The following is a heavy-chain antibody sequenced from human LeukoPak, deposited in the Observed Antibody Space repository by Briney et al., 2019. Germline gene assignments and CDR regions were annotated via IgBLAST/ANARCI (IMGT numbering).Heavy chain of an antibody. Sequence: GGSLRLSCAASGFTFSRSAMTWVRQTSGKGLDWVSSISSSGNTYYADSVKGRFTISRDNSKNMLYRQMNSLRAEDTAVYYCVKGRISEDGLDFWGQGTLVTVSS. CDR1: GFTFSRSA. CDR3: VKGRISEDGLDF. V-gene: IGHV3-23*01. D-gene: IGHD6-13*01. J-gene: IGHJ4*02. CDR2: ISSSGNT.